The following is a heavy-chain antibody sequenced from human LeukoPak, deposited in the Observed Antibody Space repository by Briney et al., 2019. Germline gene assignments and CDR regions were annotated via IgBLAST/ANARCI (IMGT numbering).Heavy chain of an antibody. Sequence: PGGSLRLSCAASGFTVSTNYMNWVRQAPGKGLEWVSIIYSGGNTHYADSVKGRFTISRDDSKNTLYLQMDSLRAEDTAVYYCARQPYDILTGYYLEAFDIWGQGTSVTVSS. J-gene: IGHJ3*02. CDR1: GFTVSTNY. D-gene: IGHD3-9*01. V-gene: IGHV3-66*04. CDR2: IYSGGNT. CDR3: ARQPYDILTGYYLEAFDI.